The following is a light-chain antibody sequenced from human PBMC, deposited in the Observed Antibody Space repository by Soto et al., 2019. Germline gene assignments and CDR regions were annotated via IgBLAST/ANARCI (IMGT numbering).Light chain of an antibody. Sequence: DIQMTQSPSTLSASVGDRVTITCRASQTISSWLAWYQQKPGKAPKLLIFYASSLQSGVPSRFGGGGSGTEFTLTISSLQPDDFATYYCQHYNSFPYTFGQGTKVDI. V-gene: IGKV1-5*01. CDR1: QTISSW. CDR3: QHYNSFPYT. J-gene: IGKJ2*01. CDR2: YAS.